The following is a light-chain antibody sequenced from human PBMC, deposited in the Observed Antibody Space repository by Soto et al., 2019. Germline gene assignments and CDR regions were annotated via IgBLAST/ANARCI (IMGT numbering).Light chain of an antibody. J-gene: IGLJ1*01. CDR3: CSLPRCSSYV. Sequence: LTQPASVSGSPGQSITISCTGTSSDVGSYNLVSWYQQHPGKAPKLIISEGSERPSGVSTRFSGSKSGNTASLTISGLQAEDEADYYRCSLPRCSSYVFGTGTKVTVL. V-gene: IGLV2-23*01. CDR2: EGS. CDR1: SSDVGSYNL.